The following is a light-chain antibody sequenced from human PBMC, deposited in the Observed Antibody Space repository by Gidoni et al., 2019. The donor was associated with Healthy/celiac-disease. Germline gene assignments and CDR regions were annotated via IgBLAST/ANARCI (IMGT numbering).Light chain of an antibody. Sequence: DIVMTQSPDSLAVALDERATINCKSSQSVLYSSNNKNYLAWYQQKPGQPPKLLIYCASTRESGVPDLFSGSGSGTDFTLTISSLQAEDVAVYYCQQYYSTPITFGQGTRLEIK. CDR2: CAS. CDR3: QQYYSTPIT. CDR1: QSVLYSSNNKNY. J-gene: IGKJ5*01. V-gene: IGKV4-1*01.